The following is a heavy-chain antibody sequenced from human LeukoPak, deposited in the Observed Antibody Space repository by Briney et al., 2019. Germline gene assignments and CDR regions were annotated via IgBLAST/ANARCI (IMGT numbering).Heavy chain of an antibody. J-gene: IGHJ3*02. CDR3: ARSIAAAGDLGAFDI. CDR2: ISGSGSST. CDR1: GFTFSSYA. V-gene: IGHV3-23*01. D-gene: IGHD6-6*01. Sequence: GGSLRLSCAASGFTFSSYAMSWVRQAPGKGLEWVSAISGSGSSTYYADSVKGRFTISRDNSKNTLYLQMNSLRAEDTAVYYCARSIAAAGDLGAFDIWGQGTMVTVSS.